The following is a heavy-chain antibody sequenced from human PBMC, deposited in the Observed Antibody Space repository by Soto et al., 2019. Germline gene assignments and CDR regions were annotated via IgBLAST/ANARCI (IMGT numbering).Heavy chain of an antibody. D-gene: IGHD3-10*01. CDR2: INAGNGNT. J-gene: IGHJ4*02. CDR3: ARPMVRGVIHPSFDY. V-gene: IGHV1-3*01. CDR1: GYTFTSYA. Sequence: ASVKVSCKASGYTFTSYAMHWVRQAPGQRLEWMGWINAGNGNTKYSQKFQGRVTITRDTSASTAYMELSSLRSEDTAVYYCARPMVRGVIHPSFDYWGQGTLVTVSS.